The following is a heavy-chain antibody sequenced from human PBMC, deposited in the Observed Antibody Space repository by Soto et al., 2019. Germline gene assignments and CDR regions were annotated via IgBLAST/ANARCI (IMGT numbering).Heavy chain of an antibody. Sequence: PSETLSLTCAVYGGSFSGYYWSWIRQPPGKGLEWIGEINHSGSTNYNPSLKGRVTISVDTSKNQFSLKLSSVTAADTAVYYCARGPGYDFWSGYYTGYYYMDVWGKGTTVTVSS. V-gene: IGHV4-34*01. CDR3: ARGPGYDFWSGYYTGYYYMDV. J-gene: IGHJ6*03. CDR2: INHSGST. D-gene: IGHD3-3*01. CDR1: GGSFSGYY.